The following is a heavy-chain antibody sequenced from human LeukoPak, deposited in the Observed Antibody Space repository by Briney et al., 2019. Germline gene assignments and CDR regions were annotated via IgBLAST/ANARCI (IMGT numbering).Heavy chain of an antibody. D-gene: IGHD6-13*01. Sequence: GGSLRLSCAASGFTFSNAWMSWVRQAPGEGLGWVGRIKSKTDGGTTDYAAPVKGRFTISRDDSKNTLYLQMNSLKTEDTAVYYCTTRGGYSSSAWVWYYWGQGTLVTVSS. J-gene: IGHJ4*02. CDR1: GFTFSNAW. CDR3: TTRGGYSSSAWVWYY. V-gene: IGHV3-15*01. CDR2: IKSKTDGGTT.